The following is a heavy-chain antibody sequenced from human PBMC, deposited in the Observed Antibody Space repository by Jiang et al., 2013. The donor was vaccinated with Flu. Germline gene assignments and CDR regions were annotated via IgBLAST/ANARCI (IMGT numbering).Heavy chain of an antibody. D-gene: IGHD5-18*01. CDR1: GYTFTAYY. J-gene: IGHJ4*02. V-gene: IGHV1-2*02. CDR2: ISPKSGGT. CDR3: ARVEGSAAMFSD. Sequence: EVKMPGTSMKVSCKASGYTFTAYYVHWVRQAPGQGLEWMGYISPKSGGTKYAQKFQGRVTMTRDTSINTASMELSRLTSDDTAVYFCARVEGSAAMFSDWGQGTPVTVSS.